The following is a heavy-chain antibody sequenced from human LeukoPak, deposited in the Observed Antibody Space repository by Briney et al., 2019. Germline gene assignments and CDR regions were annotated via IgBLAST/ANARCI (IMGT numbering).Heavy chain of an antibody. J-gene: IGHJ4*02. D-gene: IGHD2-8*01. CDR3: ARGYCTNGVCSSDYFDC. V-gene: IGHV4-31*03. CDR1: GGSISSGGYY. Sequence: SQTLSLTCTVSGGSISSGGYYWNWIRQHPGKGLEWIGYIYNSGSTYYNPSLKSRSTISLDTSKNQISLKLSSVIAADTAVYYCARGYCTNGVCSSDYFDCWGQGTLVTVSS. CDR2: IYNSGST.